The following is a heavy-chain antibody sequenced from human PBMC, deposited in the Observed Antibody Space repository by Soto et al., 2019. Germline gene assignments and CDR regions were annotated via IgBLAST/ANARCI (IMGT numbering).Heavy chain of an antibody. CDR2: IYHSGST. J-gene: IGHJ5*02. V-gene: IGHV4-34*01. CDR3: ASGLPGIAAAATGWFDP. CDR1: GESFSGYY. D-gene: IGHD6-13*01. Sequence: SETLSLTCAVYGESFSGYYWSWIRQPPGKGLEWIGSIYHSGSTYYNPSLKSRVTISVDTSKNQFSLKLSSVTAADTAVYYCASGLPGIAAAATGWFDPWGQGTLVTVSS.